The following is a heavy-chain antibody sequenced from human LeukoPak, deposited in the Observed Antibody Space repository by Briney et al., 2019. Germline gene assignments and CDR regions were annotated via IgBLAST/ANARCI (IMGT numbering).Heavy chain of an antibody. D-gene: IGHD6-13*01. CDR1: GGSISSYY. Sequence: SETLSLTCTVSGGSISSYYWSWIRQPPGKGLEWIGYIYYSGSTNYNPSLKSRVTISVDTSKNQFSLKLSSVTAADTAVYYRAGYSSSWYSQFDYWGQGTLVTVSS. V-gene: IGHV4-59*01. CDR3: AGYSSSWYSQFDY. J-gene: IGHJ4*02. CDR2: IYYSGST.